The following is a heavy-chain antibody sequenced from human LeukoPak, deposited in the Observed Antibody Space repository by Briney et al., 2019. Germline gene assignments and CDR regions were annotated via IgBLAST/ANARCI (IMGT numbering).Heavy chain of an antibody. D-gene: IGHD3-10*01. J-gene: IGHJ5*02. Sequence: GGSLRLSCAASGFTFSSYWMSWVRQAPGKGLEWVANIKQDGSEKYYVDFVKGRFTISRDNAKNSLYLQMNSLRAEDTAVYYCARGKTGNYYAAYNWFDPWGQGTLVTVSS. CDR1: GFTFSSYW. CDR2: IKQDGSEK. V-gene: IGHV3-7*01. CDR3: ARGKTGNYYAAYNWFDP.